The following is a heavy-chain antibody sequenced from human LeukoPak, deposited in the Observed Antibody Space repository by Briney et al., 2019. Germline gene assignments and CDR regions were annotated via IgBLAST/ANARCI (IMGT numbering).Heavy chain of an antibody. Sequence: GGSLRLSCAASGFTFSGYWMSWVRQAPGKGLEWVSAISGSGGSTYYADSVKGRFTISRDNSKNTLYLQMNSLRAEDTAVYYCAKMVEMATITRGFEDYWGQGTLVTVSS. J-gene: IGHJ4*02. CDR2: ISGSGGST. V-gene: IGHV3-23*01. CDR3: AKMVEMATITRGFEDY. D-gene: IGHD5-24*01. CDR1: GFTFSGYW.